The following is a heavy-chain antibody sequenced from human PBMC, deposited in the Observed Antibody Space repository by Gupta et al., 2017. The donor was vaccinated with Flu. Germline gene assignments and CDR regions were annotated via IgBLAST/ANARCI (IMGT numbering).Heavy chain of an antibody. Sequence: QVQLQESGPGLVKPSETLSLTCTVSGGSISSYYWSWIRQPPGKGLEWIGYIYYSGSTNYNPSLKSRVTISVDTSKNQCSLKLSSVTAAETAVYYCARGVHDGDYLVDYFDYWGQGTLVTVSS. J-gene: IGHJ4*02. CDR3: ARGVHDGDYLVDYFDY. CDR2: IYYSGST. V-gene: IGHV4-59*01. CDR1: GGSISSYY. D-gene: IGHD4-17*01.